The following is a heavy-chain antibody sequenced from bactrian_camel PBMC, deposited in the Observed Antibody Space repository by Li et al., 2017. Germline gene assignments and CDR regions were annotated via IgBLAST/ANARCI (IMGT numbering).Heavy chain of an antibody. CDR2: IYTGGGTT. D-gene: IGHD2*01. J-gene: IGHJ4*01. Sequence: HVQLVESGGGSVQAGGSLRLSCAASDYTHSSYCMGWFRQAPGKEREWVAGIYTGGGTTGYAANVKGRFTVSQNDAKNTIYLQMRRLQPEDSGIYYCAAALGPLAQWPTLAQYKYWGQGTQVTVS. V-gene: IGHV3S1*01. CDR1: DYTHSSYC. CDR3: AAALGPLAQWPTLAQYKY.